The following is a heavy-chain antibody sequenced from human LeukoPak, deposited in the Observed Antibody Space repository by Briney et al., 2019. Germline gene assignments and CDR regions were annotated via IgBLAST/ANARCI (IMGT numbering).Heavy chain of an antibody. CDR1: GGSISSYY. J-gene: IGHJ4*02. CDR3: ARGTLYRGWSYYLDF. Sequence: TSETLSLTCTVSGGSISSYYWSWIRQPPGKGLEWIGYIYYSGSTNYNPSLKSRVTISVDTSKNQFSLKLSSVTAADTAVYYCARGTLYRGWSYYLDFWGQGSQVTVSS. CDR2: IYYSGST. D-gene: IGHD6-19*01. V-gene: IGHV4-59*01.